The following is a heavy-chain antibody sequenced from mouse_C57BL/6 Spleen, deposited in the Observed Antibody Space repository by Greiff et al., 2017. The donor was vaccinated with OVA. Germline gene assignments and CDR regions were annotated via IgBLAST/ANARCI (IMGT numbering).Heavy chain of an antibody. CDR2: IYPGDGDT. V-gene: IGHV1-82*01. D-gene: IGHD1-1*01. Sequence: VQLQQSGPELVKPGASVKISCKASGYAFSSSWMNWVKQRPGKGLEWIGRIYPGDGDTNYNGKFKGKATRTADKSSSTAYMQLSSLTSEDSAVYFCARSYYYGPYYYAMDYWGQGTSVTVSS. J-gene: IGHJ4*01. CDR1: GYAFSSSW. CDR3: ARSYYYGPYYYAMDY.